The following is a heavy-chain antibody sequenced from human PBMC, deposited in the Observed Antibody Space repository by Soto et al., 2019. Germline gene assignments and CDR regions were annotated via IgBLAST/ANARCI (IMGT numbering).Heavy chain of an antibody. CDR2: ICYGASNT. Sequence: GRPNRHRYAASGVNFSNHGSSWVSKDPGKGLEWVACICYGASNTYYADSVKGRFTISRDNSKNTLYLQMNSLRAEDTAVYYCARDQIAAAGYIDYWGQGTLVTVSS. V-gene: IGHV3-33*08. J-gene: IGHJ4*02. CDR3: ARDQIAAAGYIDY. D-gene: IGHD6-13*01. CDR1: GVNFSNHG.